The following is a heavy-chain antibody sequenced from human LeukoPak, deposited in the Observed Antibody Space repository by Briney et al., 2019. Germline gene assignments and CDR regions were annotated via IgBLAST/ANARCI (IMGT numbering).Heavy chain of an antibody. CDR1: GGSISSGSYY. Sequence: SQTLSLTCTVSGGSISSGSYYWSWIRQPAGKGLEWIGRIYTSGSTNYNPSLKSRVTISVDTSKNQFSLKLSSVTAADTAVYYCARAPFRGSSGFYDYYYMDVWGKGTTVTVSS. V-gene: IGHV4-61*02. CDR3: ARAPFRGSSGFYDYYYMDV. J-gene: IGHJ6*03. D-gene: IGHD6-6*01. CDR2: IYTSGST.